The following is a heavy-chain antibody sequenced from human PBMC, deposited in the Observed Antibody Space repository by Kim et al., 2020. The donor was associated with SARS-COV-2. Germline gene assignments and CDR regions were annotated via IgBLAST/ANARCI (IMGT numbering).Heavy chain of an antibody. CDR1: GGSISSSSYY. D-gene: IGHD2-15*01. CDR2: IYYSGST. Sequence: SETLSLTCTVSGGSISSSSYYWGWIRQPPGKGLEWIGSIYYSGSTYYNPSLKSRVTISVDTSKNQFSLKLNSVPAADTAVYYCARQSRFGVVVAAPYYFDYWGQGTLVTVSS. J-gene: IGHJ4*02. V-gene: IGHV4-39*01. CDR3: ARQSRFGVVVAAPYYFDY.